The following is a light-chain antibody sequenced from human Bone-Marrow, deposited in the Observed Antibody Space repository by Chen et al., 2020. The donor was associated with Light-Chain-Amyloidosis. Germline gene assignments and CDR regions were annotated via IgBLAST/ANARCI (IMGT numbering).Light chain of an antibody. Sequence: QSVLTQPPSASGTPGHRVTISCSGGISNIGSNSVNWHQQLPGTAPRLLIYNNDRRPSGVPDRFSASNSRTSASLAISGLQSEDEAAYYCVAWDDSLNGPMFGRGTKLTVL. CDR3: VAWDDSLNGPM. J-gene: IGLJ3*02. CDR1: ISNIGSNS. V-gene: IGLV1-44*01. CDR2: NND.